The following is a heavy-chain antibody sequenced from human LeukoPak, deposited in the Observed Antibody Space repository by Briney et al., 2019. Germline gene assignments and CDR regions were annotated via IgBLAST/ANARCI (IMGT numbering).Heavy chain of an antibody. Sequence: KPGGSLTLSCAASGFTFSSYGMHWVRQAPGKGLEWVAVISHDGSNKYYADSVKGRFTISRDNSKNTLYLQMNSLRAEDTAVYYCAKAKVYYDILTGDYDYWGQGTLVTVSS. CDR2: ISHDGSNK. J-gene: IGHJ4*02. D-gene: IGHD3-9*01. CDR1: GFTFSSYG. V-gene: IGHV3-30*18. CDR3: AKAKVYYDILTGDYDY.